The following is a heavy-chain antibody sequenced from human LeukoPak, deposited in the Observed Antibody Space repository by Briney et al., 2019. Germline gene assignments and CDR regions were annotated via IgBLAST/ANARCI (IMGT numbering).Heavy chain of an antibody. CDR2: IKEDGSLT. D-gene: IGHD5-18*01. CDR1: GFTFSPSW. Sequence: GGSLRLSCAASGFTFSPSWMDWVRQAPGKGLEWVANIKEDGSLTFYVDSVKGRFTISRDNAKNSLYLQMNSLRVDDTAVYYCARDRGYKAFDIWGQGTMVTVSS. CDR3: ARDRGYKAFDI. V-gene: IGHV3-7*03. J-gene: IGHJ3*02.